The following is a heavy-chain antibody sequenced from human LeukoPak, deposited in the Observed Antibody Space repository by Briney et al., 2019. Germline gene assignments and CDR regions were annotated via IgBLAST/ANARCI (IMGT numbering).Heavy chain of an antibody. D-gene: IGHD1-26*01. CDR1: GFTFDDYA. J-gene: IGHJ3*02. V-gene: IGHV3-9*01. CDR3: ARSPYTESYYGDALDI. Sequence: GRSLRLSCAASGFTFDDYAMHWVRQAPGKGLEWVSGISWNSGSIGYADSVKGRFTISRDNAKNSLYLQMNSLRAEDTAVYYCARSPYTESYYGDALDIWGQGTTVTVSS. CDR2: ISWNSGSI.